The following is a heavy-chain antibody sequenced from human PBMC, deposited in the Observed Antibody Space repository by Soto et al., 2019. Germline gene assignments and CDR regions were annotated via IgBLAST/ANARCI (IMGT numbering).Heavy chain of an antibody. CDR3: ASVGPAHYYDSSGYYSPLDY. V-gene: IGHV1-69*01. Sequence: QVQLVQSGAEVKKPGSSVKVSCKASGDTFSSYAINWVRQAPGQGLEWMGGIIPMFGTANYAQKFKGRVTMTAGESMSTVYREVSSLRSEDTAVYYCASVGPAHYYDSSGYYSPLDYWGQGTLVTGSS. J-gene: IGHJ4*02. D-gene: IGHD3-22*01. CDR1: GDTFSSYA. CDR2: IIPMFGTA.